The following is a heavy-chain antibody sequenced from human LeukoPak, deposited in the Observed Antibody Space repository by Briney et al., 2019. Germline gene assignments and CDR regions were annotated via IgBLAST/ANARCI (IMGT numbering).Heavy chain of an antibody. CDR3: ATAPYYYGSGSYPYYYYGMDV. V-gene: IGHV3-33*01. CDR2: IWYDGSNK. D-gene: IGHD3-10*01. CDR1: GSTFSSYG. J-gene: IGHJ6*02. Sequence: PGRSLRLSCAASGSTFSSYGMHWVRQAPGKGLEWVAVIWYDGSNKYYADSVKGRFTISRDNSKNTLYLQMNSLRAEDTAVYYCATAPYYYGSGSYPYYYYGMDVWGQGTTVTVSS.